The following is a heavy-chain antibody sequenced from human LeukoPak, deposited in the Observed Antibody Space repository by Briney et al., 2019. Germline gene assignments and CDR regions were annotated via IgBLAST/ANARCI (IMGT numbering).Heavy chain of an antibody. CDR3: VKDMNPGGADV. D-gene: IGHD3-10*01. J-gene: IGHJ6*02. CDR2: TWHDDSNK. V-gene: IGHV3-33*03. Sequence: GGSLRLSCATSGFAFSTYGIHWVRQAPGEGLEWVAVTWHDDSNKLYADSVKGRFTLSRDNSKNSLYLQMNSLRPEDTALYYCVKDMNPGGADVWGQGTTVTVSS. CDR1: GFAFSTYG.